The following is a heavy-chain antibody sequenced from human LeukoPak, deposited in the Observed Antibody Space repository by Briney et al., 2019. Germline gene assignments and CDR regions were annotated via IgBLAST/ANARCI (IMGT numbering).Heavy chain of an antibody. D-gene: IGHD3-3*01. J-gene: IGHJ4*02. V-gene: IGHV4-39*01. Sequence: SETLSLTCTVSGGSISSSSYYWGWIRQPPGKGLEWIGSIYYSGSTYYNPSLKSRVTISVDTSKNQFSLKLSSVTAADTAVYYCARPADVFDIWGQGTLVTVSS. CDR2: IYYSGST. CDR3: ARPADVFDI. CDR1: GGSISSSSYY.